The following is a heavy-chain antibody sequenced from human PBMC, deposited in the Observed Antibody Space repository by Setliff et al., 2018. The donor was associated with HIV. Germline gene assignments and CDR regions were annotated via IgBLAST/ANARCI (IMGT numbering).Heavy chain of an antibody. CDR3: ARNPDHYYDSSGPPGAFDI. Sequence: GASVKVSCKASGGTFSSYAISWVRQAPGQGLEWMGGNIPILGIANYAQKFQGRVTITADESTSTAYMELSSLRSEDTAVYYCARNPDHYYDSSGPPGAFDIWGQGTMVTVSS. CDR2: NIPILGIA. V-gene: IGHV1-69*10. J-gene: IGHJ3*02. CDR1: GGTFSSYA. D-gene: IGHD3-22*01.